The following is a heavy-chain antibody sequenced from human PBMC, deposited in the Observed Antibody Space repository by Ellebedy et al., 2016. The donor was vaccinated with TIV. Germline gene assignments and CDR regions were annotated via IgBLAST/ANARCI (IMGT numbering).Heavy chain of an antibody. V-gene: IGHV3-21*01. D-gene: IGHD6-19*01. CDR2: ISISSSYI. CDR3: ARAGGAGDAFDI. J-gene: IGHJ3*02. Sequence: PGGSLRLSCAASGFTFSSYSMNWVRQAPGKGLEWVSSISISSSYIYYADSVKGRFTISRDNAKNSLYLQMNSLRAEDTAVYYCARAGGAGDAFDIWGQGTMVTVSS. CDR1: GFTFSSYS.